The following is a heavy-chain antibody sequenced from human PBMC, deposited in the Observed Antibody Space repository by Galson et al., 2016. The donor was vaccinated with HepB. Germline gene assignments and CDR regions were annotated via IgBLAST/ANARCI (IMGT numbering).Heavy chain of an antibody. CDR2: LFSGGTT. CDR1: GFTVNSNY. D-gene: IGHD3-10*01. V-gene: IGHV3-66*01. J-gene: IGHJ4*02. CDR3: ARFQAGSIDY. Sequence: SLRLSCAVSGFTVNSNYMSWLRQAPGEGLEWVSVLFSGGTTNYADSVRGRFTISRDNSKNTLYLQMHSLRAEDTAVYYCARFQAGSIDYWGQGIMVTVSS.